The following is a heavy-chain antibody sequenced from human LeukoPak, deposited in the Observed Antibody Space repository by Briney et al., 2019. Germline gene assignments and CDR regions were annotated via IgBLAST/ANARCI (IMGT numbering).Heavy chain of an antibody. J-gene: IGHJ4*02. V-gene: IGHV3-30-3*01. CDR1: GFTFSSYA. CDR3: ARDEDCY. D-gene: IGHD2-21*01. CDR2: ISYDGSNK. Sequence: PGGSLRLSCAASGFTFSSYAMHWVRQAPGKGLEWVAVISYDGSNKYYADSVKGRFTISRDNSKNTLYLQMNSLRAEDTAVYYCARDEDCYWGQGTLVTVSS.